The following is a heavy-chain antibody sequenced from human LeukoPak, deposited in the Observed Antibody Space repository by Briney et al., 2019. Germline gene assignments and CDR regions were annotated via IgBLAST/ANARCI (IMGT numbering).Heavy chain of an antibody. D-gene: IGHD4/OR15-4a*01. V-gene: IGHV4-39*01. Sequence: SETLSLTCTISAASISISSHHWGWIRQSPGKGLEWIGSIYHGQTIYYNPSLNSRVTISVVTSKDQFTLQLNSVTAADTAVYYCVRHDGRGGATMGAFDSWGQGSLVTVSS. J-gene: IGHJ5*01. CDR1: AASISISSHH. CDR2: IYHGQTI. CDR3: VRHDGRGGATMGAFDS.